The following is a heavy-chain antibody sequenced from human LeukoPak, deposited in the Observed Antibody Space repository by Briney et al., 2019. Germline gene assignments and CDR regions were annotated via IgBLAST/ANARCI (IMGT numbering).Heavy chain of an antibody. D-gene: IGHD3-10*01. V-gene: IGHV5-51*01. CDR1: GYSFTSYW. CDR3: ASGGSASGTVDY. CDR2: IYPGDSDT. J-gene: IGHJ4*02. Sequence: GESLKISCKGSGYSFTSYWVGWVREMAGKGLEWMGIIYPGDSDTRYSPSFQGQVTISAEKSSSTAYLQWSSPAASATAMYYCASGGSASGTVDYWGQGTLVTVSS.